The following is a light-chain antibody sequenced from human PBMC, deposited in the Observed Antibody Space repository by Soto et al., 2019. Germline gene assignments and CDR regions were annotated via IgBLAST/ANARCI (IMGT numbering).Light chain of an antibody. CDR3: SSNRDSITLSV. J-gene: IGLJ1*01. V-gene: IGLV2-14*01. Sequence: QSALTQPASVSGSPGQSSTISCTGTSSDVGAYNYVSWYQHHPGKVPKLLIYEVTNRPSGVSDRFSGPKSGSPASLTTSGLQAKEEADNYCSSNRDSITLSVFLPETKVTVL. CDR1: SSDVGAYNY. CDR2: EVT.